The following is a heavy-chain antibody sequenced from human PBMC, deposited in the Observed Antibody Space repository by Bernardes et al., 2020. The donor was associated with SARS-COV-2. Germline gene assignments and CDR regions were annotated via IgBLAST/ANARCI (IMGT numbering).Heavy chain of an antibody. V-gene: IGHV3-21*01. Sequence: GGSLRLSCAASGFTFTNHTMNWVRQAPGKGLEWVSSISSSSSYIFYADEVKGRFTISRDNSNNTLYLQMNNLRVEDTALYRCATEDGEWLESWGQGTLVTVSS. CDR3: ATEDGEWLES. CDR2: ISSSSSYI. CDR1: GFTFTNHT. J-gene: IGHJ5*01. D-gene: IGHD4-17*01.